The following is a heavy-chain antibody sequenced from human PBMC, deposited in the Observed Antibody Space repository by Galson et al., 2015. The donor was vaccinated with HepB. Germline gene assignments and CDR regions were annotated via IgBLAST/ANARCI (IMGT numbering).Heavy chain of an antibody. CDR3: ARDGDYGSGSYYNLVPDY. V-gene: IGHV3-33*08. CDR2: IWYDGSNK. D-gene: IGHD3-10*01. CDR1: GFTFSSYG. Sequence: SLRLSCAASGFTFSSYGMHWVRQAPGKGLEWVAVIWYDGSNKYYADSVKGRFTISRDNSKNTLYLQMNSLRAEDTAVYYCARDGDYGSGSYYNLVPDYWGQGTLVTVSS. J-gene: IGHJ4*02.